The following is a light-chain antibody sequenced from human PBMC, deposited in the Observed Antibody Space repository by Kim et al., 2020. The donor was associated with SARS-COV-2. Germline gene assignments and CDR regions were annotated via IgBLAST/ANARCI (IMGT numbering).Light chain of an antibody. CDR3: QQYDRGT. CDR1: QSVSSSY. Sequence: SLSTGERATLSCRASQSVSSSYLAWYQQKPGQSPRLLIYGASSRATGIPDRFSGSGSGTDFTLTISRLEPEDFAVYYCQQYDRGTFGPGTKVDIK. CDR2: GAS. J-gene: IGKJ3*01. V-gene: IGKV3-20*01.